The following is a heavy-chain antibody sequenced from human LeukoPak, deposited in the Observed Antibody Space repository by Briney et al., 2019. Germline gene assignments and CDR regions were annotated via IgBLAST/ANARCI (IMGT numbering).Heavy chain of an antibody. Sequence: PSETLPLTCTVSGGSISSYYWGWIRQPAGKGLEWIGRIYSSGGTNYNPSLKSRVTMSVDTSKNQFSLKLSSVTAADTAVYYCARDSKGPEYFQHWGQGTLVTVSS. D-gene: IGHD3-3*02. CDR1: GGSISSYY. V-gene: IGHV4-4*07. J-gene: IGHJ1*01. CDR2: IYSSGGT. CDR3: ARDSKGPEYFQH.